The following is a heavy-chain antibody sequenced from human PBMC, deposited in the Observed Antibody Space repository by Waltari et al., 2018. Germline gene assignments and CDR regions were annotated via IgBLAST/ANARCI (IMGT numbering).Heavy chain of an antibody. CDR1: GGPITTYY. D-gene: IGHD6-13*01. CDR2: IYYTGST. CDR3: ARRTGLSSSSWYYFDY. V-gene: IGHV4-59*08. Sequence: QVQLQESGPGLVKPSETLSLTCTVSGGPITTYYWSWIRQPPGKGLEWIGYIYYTGSTNYNPSLKSRVTMSVDTSKNQFSLKLRSVTAADTAVYYCARRTGLSSSSWYYFDYWGQGTLVTVSS. J-gene: IGHJ4*02.